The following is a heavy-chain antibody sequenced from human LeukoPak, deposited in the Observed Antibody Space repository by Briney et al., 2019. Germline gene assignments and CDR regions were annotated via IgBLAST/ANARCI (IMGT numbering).Heavy chain of an antibody. Sequence: SQTLSLTCTVSGGSISSYHWSWIRQPPGQGLEGIGYIFYSGSTNYNPSLKSRVTISVDTSKNQFSLKLSSVTAADTAVYYCARERGYGSSGYYYDYWGQGTLVTVSS. CDR2: IFYSGST. J-gene: IGHJ4*02. CDR3: ARERGYGSSGYYYDY. V-gene: IGHV4-59*01. D-gene: IGHD3-22*01. CDR1: GGSISSYH.